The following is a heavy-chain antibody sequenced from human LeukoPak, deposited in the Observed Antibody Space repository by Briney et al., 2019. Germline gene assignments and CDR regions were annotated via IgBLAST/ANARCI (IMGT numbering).Heavy chain of an antibody. CDR1: GLTVSSSY. D-gene: IGHD1-1*01. V-gene: IGHV3-7*04. J-gene: IGHJ5*02. CDR2: INRDGSGK. Sequence: GGSLRLSCAASGLTVSSSYMSWVRQAPGKGLEWVANINRDGSGKYYVDSVRGRFTISRDNAKNSPYLQMNSLRAEDTAVYYCARVQTGTTNWFDPWGQGTLVTVSS. CDR3: ARVQTGTTNWFDP.